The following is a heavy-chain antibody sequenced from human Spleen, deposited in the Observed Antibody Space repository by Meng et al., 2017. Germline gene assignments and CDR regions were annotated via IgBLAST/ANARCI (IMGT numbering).Heavy chain of an antibody. D-gene: IGHD2-15*01. J-gene: IGHJ4*02. CDR2: IYPGDSDT. CDR1: GYSFTSYW. CDR3: ARHFATEFDY. Sequence: GGSLRLSCKGSGYSFTSYWIGWVRQMPGKGLEWMGIIYPGDSDTRYSPSFQGQVTISADKSISTAYLQWSSLKASDTAMYYCARHFATEFDYWGQGTLVTVSS. V-gene: IGHV5-51*01.